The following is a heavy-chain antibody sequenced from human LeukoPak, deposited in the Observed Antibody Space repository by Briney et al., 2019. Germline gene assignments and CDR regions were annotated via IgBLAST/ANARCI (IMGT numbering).Heavy chain of an antibody. V-gene: IGHV1-69*04. J-gene: IGHJ6*02. Sequence: GASVKVSCKASGGTFSSYAISWVRQAPGQGLEWMGRIIPILGIANYAQKFQGRVTITADKSTSTAYMELSSLRSEDTAVNYCARGIAVAGRYYYYYGMDVWGQGTTVTVSS. CDR1: GGTFSSYA. CDR2: IIPILGIA. D-gene: IGHD6-19*01. CDR3: ARGIAVAGRYYYYYGMDV.